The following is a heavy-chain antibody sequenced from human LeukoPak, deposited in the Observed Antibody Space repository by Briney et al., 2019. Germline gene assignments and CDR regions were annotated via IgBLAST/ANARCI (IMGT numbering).Heavy chain of an antibody. V-gene: IGHV4-39*01. CDR1: GGSISSISSNN. CDR3: ARLPTGYPNWFDT. CDR2: IHYTGST. Sequence: SETLSLTCAVSGGSISSISSNNWAWIRQPPGKGLELIAAIHYTGSTYYNPSFMSRVTISVDTSKNQFSLKLNSLTATDTAVYYCARLPTGYPNWFDTWGQGILVTVSS. J-gene: IGHJ5*02. D-gene: IGHD5-18*01.